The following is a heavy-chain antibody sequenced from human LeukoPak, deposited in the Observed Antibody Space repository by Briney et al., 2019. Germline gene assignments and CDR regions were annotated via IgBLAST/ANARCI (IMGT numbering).Heavy chain of an antibody. CDR2: ISSSGSTI. CDR1: GFTFSSYE. Sequence: GGSLRLSCAASGFTFSSYEMNWVRQAPGKGLEWVSYISSSGSTIYYADSVKGRFTISRDNAKNSLYLQMNSLRAEDTAVYYCARDSAHTVVVPAVIPPGLDNWFDPWGRGTLVTVSS. D-gene: IGHD2-2*01. J-gene: IGHJ5*02. V-gene: IGHV3-48*03. CDR3: ARDSAHTVVVPAVIPPGLDNWFDP.